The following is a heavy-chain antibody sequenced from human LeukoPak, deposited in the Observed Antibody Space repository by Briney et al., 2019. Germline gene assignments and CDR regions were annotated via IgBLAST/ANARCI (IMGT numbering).Heavy chain of an antibody. V-gene: IGHV1-18*01. CDR2: ISAYNGNT. D-gene: IGHD3-10*01. CDR3: ARVLGYYGSGTSWDWFDP. Sequence: GASVKVSCKASGYTFTSYGISWVRQAPGQGLEWMGWISAYNGNTNYAQKLQGRVTMTTDTSTSTAYMELRSLRSDDTAVYYCARVLGYYGSGTSWDWFDPWGQGTLVTVSS. J-gene: IGHJ5*02. CDR1: GYTFTSYG.